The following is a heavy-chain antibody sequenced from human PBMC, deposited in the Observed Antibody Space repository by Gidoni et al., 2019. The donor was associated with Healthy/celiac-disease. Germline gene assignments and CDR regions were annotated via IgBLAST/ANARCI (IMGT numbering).Heavy chain of an antibody. CDR3: ARDLFHYYDSCGYLDY. V-gene: IGHV3-30-3*01. D-gene: IGHD3-22*01. CDR1: GFSWSSYA. Sequence: QLHLVVSGGGVVQPLRSASHSCSASGFSWSSYAMHWVRQPPGKGLERVDVIAYDGSNKYYADSVKGRFTISRDNSKNTLYLQMSSLRAEDTAVYSCARDLFHYYDSCGYLDYWGQGTLVTVSS. J-gene: IGHJ4*02. CDR2: IAYDGSNK.